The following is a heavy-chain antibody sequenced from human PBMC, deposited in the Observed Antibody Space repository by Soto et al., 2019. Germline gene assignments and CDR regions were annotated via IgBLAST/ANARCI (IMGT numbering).Heavy chain of an antibody. V-gene: IGHV4-39*01. Sequence: PPETRSLTCNVSGGSVSSSSDYWGWNRQARGKGLEWIVRTYYSAGTYYNPSLKSRITTSMDASKNQFSLTVTSVAAADTAIYYCARHASRGYSSSCYFEDWGQGTPVTVSS. CDR1: GGSVSSSSDY. CDR2: TYYSAGT. J-gene: IGHJ4*02. D-gene: IGHD6-13*01. CDR3: ARHASRGYSSSCYFED.